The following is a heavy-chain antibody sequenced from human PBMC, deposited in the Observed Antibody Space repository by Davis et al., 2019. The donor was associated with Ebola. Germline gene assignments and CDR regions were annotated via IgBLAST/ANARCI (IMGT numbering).Heavy chain of an antibody. CDR1: GFTVSSNY. V-gene: IGHV3-66*01. CDR3: ARDRLHYYGMDV. J-gene: IGHJ6*02. CDR2: IYSGGST. D-gene: IGHD4-11*01. Sequence: GESLKISCAASGFTVSSNYMSWVRQAPGKGLEWVSVIYSGGSTYYADSVKGRFTISRDNSKNTLYLQMNSLRAEDTAVYYCARDRLHYYGMDVWGQGTTVTVSS.